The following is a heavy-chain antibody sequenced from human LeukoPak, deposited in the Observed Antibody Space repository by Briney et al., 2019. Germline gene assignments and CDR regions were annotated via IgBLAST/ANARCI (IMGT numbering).Heavy chain of an antibody. D-gene: IGHD5-24*01. CDR3: ARHSAGYTTFFDY. V-gene: IGHV3-7*04. CDR2: IMQDGSEK. Sequence: GGSLRLSCAASGFTLSYYWMTWVRRAPGKGLEWVANIMQDGSEKYYADSVKGRFTISRDNAKNSLYLQMNSLRAEDTAVYYCARHSAGYTTFFDYWGQGTLVTVSS. J-gene: IGHJ4*02. CDR1: GFTLSYYW.